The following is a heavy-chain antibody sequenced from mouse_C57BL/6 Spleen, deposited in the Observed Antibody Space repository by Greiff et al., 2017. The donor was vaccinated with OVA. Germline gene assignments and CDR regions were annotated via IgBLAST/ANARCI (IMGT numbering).Heavy chain of an antibody. CDR1: GYAFTNYL. Sequence: QVQLQQSGAELVRPGTSVKVSCKASGYAFTNYLIEWVKQRPGQGLEWIGVINPGSGGTNYNEKFKGKATLTADKSSSTAYMQLSSLTSEDSAVYFCARGEDWFAYWGQGTLVTVSA. J-gene: IGHJ3*01. CDR2: INPGSGGT. V-gene: IGHV1-54*01. CDR3: ARGEDWFAY.